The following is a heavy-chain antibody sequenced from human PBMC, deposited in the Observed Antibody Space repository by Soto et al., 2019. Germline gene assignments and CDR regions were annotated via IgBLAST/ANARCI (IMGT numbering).Heavy chain of an antibody. Sequence: GESLKISCKGSGYSFTSYWIGWVRQMPGKGLEWMGIIHPTNSDTTYSPSFQGQVTISADKSISTAHLQWSSLKASDTAIYYCARVGLLNGDYFDYWGQGTLVTVSS. CDR2: IHPTNSDT. V-gene: IGHV5-51*01. CDR1: GYSFTSYW. CDR3: ARVGLLNGDYFDY. J-gene: IGHJ4*02. D-gene: IGHD7-27*01.